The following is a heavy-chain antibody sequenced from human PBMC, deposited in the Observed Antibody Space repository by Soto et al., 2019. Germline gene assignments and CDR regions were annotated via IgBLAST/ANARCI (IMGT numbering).Heavy chain of an antibody. D-gene: IGHD2-15*01. CDR1: GYTCTSYG. CDR2: ISAYNGNT. V-gene: IGHV1-18*01. Sequence: QDQLVQCGAEVKKPGASVKVSCKASGYTCTSYGISWVRQAPGQGLEWMGWISAYNGNTNYAQKLQGRVTMTTDTSTSTAYMELRSLRSDDTAVYYCARTLDCSGGSCYFDYWGQGTLVTVSS. CDR3: ARTLDCSGGSCYFDY. J-gene: IGHJ4*02.